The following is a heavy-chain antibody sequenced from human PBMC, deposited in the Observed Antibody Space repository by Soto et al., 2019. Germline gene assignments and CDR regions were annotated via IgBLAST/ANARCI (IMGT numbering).Heavy chain of an antibody. CDR3: AREHIVVVVAATRGYNWFDP. CDR1: GGSVSSGSYY. J-gene: IGHJ5*02. V-gene: IGHV4-61*01. D-gene: IGHD2-15*01. Sequence: SETLSLTCTVSGGSVSSGSYYWSWIRQPPGKGLEWIGYIYYSGSTNYNPSLKSRVTISVDTSKNQFSLKLSSVTAADTAVYYCAREHIVVVVAATRGYNWFDPWGQGTLVTVSS. CDR2: IYYSGST.